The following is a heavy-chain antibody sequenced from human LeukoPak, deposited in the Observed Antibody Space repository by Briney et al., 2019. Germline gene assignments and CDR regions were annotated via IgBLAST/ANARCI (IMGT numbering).Heavy chain of an antibody. V-gene: IGHV4-39*01. CDR1: GDSVSRSDSY. CDR2: IYYSGRT. Sequence: KSSETLSLTCSVSGDSVSRSDSYWDWIRQPPGKGLEWIGTIYYSGRTYYSPSLKSRVTMSVDPSNNQFSLNLRSVTPADTAVYSCARRRYYDGSGYLEWGQGTLLSVSS. J-gene: IGHJ1*01. D-gene: IGHD3-22*01. CDR3: ARRRYYDGSGYLE.